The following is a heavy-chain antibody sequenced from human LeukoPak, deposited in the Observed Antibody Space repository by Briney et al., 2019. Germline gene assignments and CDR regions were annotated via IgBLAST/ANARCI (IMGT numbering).Heavy chain of an antibody. V-gene: IGHV3-23*01. CDR2: ISGGGDST. D-gene: IGHD2-2*01. CDR3: AKKGPYCVINRCYDKDYYYYMDV. CDR1: AFTFSSYA. J-gene: IGHJ6*03. Sequence: GGSLRLSCAASAFTFSSYAMTWVRQAPGKGLEWVSAISGGGDSTYYADSVKGRFTISRDNSKNTLYLQMNSLRAEDTAVYYCAKKGPYCVINRCYDKDYYYYMDVWGKGTSVTVSS.